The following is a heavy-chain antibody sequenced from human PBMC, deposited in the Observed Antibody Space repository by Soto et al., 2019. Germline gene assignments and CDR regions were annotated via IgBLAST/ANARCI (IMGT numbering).Heavy chain of an antibody. V-gene: IGHV1-3*01. D-gene: IGHD2-2*01. Sequence: GASVKVSCKASGYTFTSYAMHWVRQAPGQRLEWMGWINAGNGNTKYSQKFQGRVTITRDTSASTAYMELSSLRSEDTAVYYCARDQGYCSSTSCYYYYYGMDVWGQGTTVTVSS. CDR2: INAGNGNT. CDR1: GYTFTSYA. CDR3: ARDQGYCSSTSCYYYYYGMDV. J-gene: IGHJ6*02.